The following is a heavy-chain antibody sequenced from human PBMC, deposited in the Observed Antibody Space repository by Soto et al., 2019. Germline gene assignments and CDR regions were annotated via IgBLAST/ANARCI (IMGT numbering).Heavy chain of an antibody. D-gene: IGHD2-21*02. CDR1: GGSISSGGYY. Sequence: SETLSLTCTVSGGSISSGGYYWSWIRQHPGKGLEWIGYIYYSGSTYYNPSLKSRVTISVDTSKNQFSLKLSSVTAADTAVYYCARSIYCGGDCYPPNFAYWGQGTLVTVSS. V-gene: IGHV4-31*03. CDR3: ARSIYCGGDCYPPNFAY. J-gene: IGHJ4*02. CDR2: IYYSGST.